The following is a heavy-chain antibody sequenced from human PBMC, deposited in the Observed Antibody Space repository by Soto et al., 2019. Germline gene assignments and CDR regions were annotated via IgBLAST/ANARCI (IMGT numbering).Heavy chain of an antibody. Sequence: QVQLVQSGAEVKKPGSSVKVSCKASGGTLSAHTINWVRQAPGQGLEWMGRVIPMLGKANYAQKLQGRVTITADESTSTAYMELRSLRSDATAVYYCARMREYTYGLIDYWGQGTLVTVSS. CDR2: VIPMLGKA. D-gene: IGHD5-18*01. CDR1: GGTLSAHT. V-gene: IGHV1-69*02. CDR3: ARMREYTYGLIDY. J-gene: IGHJ4*02.